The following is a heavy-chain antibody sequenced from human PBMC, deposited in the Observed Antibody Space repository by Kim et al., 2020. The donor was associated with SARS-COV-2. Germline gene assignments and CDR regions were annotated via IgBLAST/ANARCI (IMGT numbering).Heavy chain of an antibody. CDR1: GFTFNTYA. CDR3: AKVTSVSSGWFEYFQP. J-gene: IGHJ1*01. CDR2: VRDSGGST. Sequence: GGSLRLSCVASGFTFNTYAMSWVRQAPGKGLEWVSGVRDSGGSTKYADSVKGRFSISRDNSRNTLYLQMDSLRAEDAAVYYCAKVTSVSSGWFEYFQPWGQGTLVTVSS. D-gene: IGHD6-19*01. V-gene: IGHV3-23*01.